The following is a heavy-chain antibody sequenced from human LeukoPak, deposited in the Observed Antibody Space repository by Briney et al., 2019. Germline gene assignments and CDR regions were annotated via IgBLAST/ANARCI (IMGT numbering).Heavy chain of an antibody. Sequence: GGSLRLSCAASGFIFSNYAMSWVRQAPGTGLEWVAVISGSGDATYYAESVKGRFTISRDNSKNRLFLQMNSPRAEDTAVYYCAKLYFGELFAPYFHYWGQGTLVTVSS. J-gene: IGHJ4*02. CDR3: AKLYFGELFAPYFHY. V-gene: IGHV3-23*01. D-gene: IGHD3-10*01. CDR1: GFIFSNYA. CDR2: ISGSGDAT.